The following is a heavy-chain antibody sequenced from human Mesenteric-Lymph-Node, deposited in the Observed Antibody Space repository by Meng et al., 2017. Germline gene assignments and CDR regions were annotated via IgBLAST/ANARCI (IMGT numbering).Heavy chain of an antibody. Sequence: QVQRQESGPGLVKPSQPLSLTCTVSGGSISSGDYYWSWIRQPPGKGLEWIGYIYYSGSTHYNPSLKSRVTISVDTSKNQFSLKLSSVTAADTAVYYCARASYGSGSPLGESWFDPWGQGTLVTVSS. V-gene: IGHV4-30-4*01. D-gene: IGHD3-10*01. CDR1: GGSISSGDYY. CDR2: IYYSGST. CDR3: ARASYGSGSPLGESWFDP. J-gene: IGHJ5*02.